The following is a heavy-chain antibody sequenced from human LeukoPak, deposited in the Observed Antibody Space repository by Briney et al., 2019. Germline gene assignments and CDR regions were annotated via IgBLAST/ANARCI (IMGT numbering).Heavy chain of an antibody. Sequence: GGSLRLSCAASGLTFSKYWMSWVRQAPGKGLEWVAIINEDGTGKYYVDSVKGRFTISRDNAENALYLQMNSLRAEDTAVYYCARDYYDTTGYYYFDYWGQGTLVTVSS. CDR3: ARDYYDTTGYYYFDY. V-gene: IGHV3-7*04. CDR2: INEDGTGK. D-gene: IGHD3-22*01. CDR1: GLTFSKYW. J-gene: IGHJ4*02.